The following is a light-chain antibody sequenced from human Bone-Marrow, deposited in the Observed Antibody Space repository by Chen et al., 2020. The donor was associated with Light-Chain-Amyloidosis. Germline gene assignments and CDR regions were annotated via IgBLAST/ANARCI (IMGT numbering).Light chain of an antibody. CDR3: ASYTSAATWV. J-gene: IGLJ3*02. CDR2: DVS. Sequence: QSALTQPASVSGSPGQSITFSCTGTSSDVGVYNYVSWYQQHPGKAPKLIIYDVSDRPSGVSDRFSGSKSGNTASLTISGLQAEDEADYYCASYTSAATWVFGGGTKLTVL. V-gene: IGLV2-14*03. CDR1: SSDVGVYNY.